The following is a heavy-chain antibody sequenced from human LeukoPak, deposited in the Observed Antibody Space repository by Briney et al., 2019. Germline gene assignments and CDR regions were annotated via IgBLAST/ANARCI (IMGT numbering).Heavy chain of an antibody. V-gene: IGHV4-34*01. CDR2: INHSGST. Sequence: PPQTPSPSCAVYGGSFSGYYWSWIRQPPGKGLEWIGEINHSGSTNYNPSLKSRVTISVDTSKNQFSLKLSSVTAADTAVYYCARGRVGMLRGVIIKGYYYMDVWGKGTMVTVSS. D-gene: IGHD3-10*01. CDR3: ARGRVGMLRGVIIKGYYYMDV. J-gene: IGHJ6*03. CDR1: GGSFSGYY.